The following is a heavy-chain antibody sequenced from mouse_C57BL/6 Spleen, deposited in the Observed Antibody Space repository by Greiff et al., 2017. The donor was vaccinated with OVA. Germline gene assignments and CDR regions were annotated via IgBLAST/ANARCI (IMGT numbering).Heavy chain of an antibody. Sequence: QVQLQQSGPELVKPGASVKISCKASGYAFSSSWMNWVKQRPGKGLEWIRRIYPGDGDTNYNGKFKGKATLTADKSSSTAYMQLISLTSEDSAVYDCERDGNYRDDYWGQGTTLTVSS. V-gene: IGHV1-82*01. CDR3: ERDGNYRDDY. D-gene: IGHD2-1*01. J-gene: IGHJ2*01. CDR1: GYAFSSSW. CDR2: IYPGDGDT.